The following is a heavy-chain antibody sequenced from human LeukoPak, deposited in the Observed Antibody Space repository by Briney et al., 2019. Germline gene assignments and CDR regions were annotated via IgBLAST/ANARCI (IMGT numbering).Heavy chain of an antibody. Sequence: GGSLRLSCAASGFTFSSYAMGWVRQAPGKGLEWVSVIYGGGSTYYGDSVKGRFTISRDNSKNTLYLQMNSLRTEDTAVYYCARRGVAGTEYYFDYWGQGTLVTVSS. CDR1: GFTFSSYA. J-gene: IGHJ4*02. CDR3: ARRGVAGTEYYFDY. D-gene: IGHD6-19*01. V-gene: IGHV3-23*03. CDR2: IYGGGST.